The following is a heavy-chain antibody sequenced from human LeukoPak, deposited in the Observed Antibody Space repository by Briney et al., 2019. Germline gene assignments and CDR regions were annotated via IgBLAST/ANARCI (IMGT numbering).Heavy chain of an antibody. Sequence: VGSLRLSCVASGLSFSRYAMSRVRQVPGKGLEWVSTISGSGSSTYYADSVKGRFTISRDSSKNTLYLQMNSLRAEDTAVYYCAKDDHGGSGWRDYFDYWGQGTLVTVSS. D-gene: IGHD6-19*01. CDR1: GLSFSRYA. J-gene: IGHJ4*02. V-gene: IGHV3-23*01. CDR2: ISGSGSST. CDR3: AKDDHGGSGWRDYFDY.